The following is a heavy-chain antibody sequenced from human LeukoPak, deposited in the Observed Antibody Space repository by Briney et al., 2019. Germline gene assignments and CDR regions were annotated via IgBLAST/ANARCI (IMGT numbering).Heavy chain of an antibody. D-gene: IGHD5-12*01. V-gene: IGHV1-46*01. CDR3: ARGAPTTRIGAGRFDY. CDR2: INPSGGST. Sequence: ASVKVSCKAFGYSLTNYYAHWVQQAPGQGLEWMGEINPSGGSTSYAQKFQGRITVTRDTYTNTVYMDLSSLRSEDTATYYCARGAPTTRIGAGRFDYWGQGSLLTVAS. J-gene: IGHJ4*02. CDR1: GYSLTNYY.